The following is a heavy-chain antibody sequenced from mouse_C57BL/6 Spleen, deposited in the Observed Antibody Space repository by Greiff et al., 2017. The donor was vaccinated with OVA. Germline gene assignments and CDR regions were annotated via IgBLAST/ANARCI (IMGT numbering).Heavy chain of an antibody. J-gene: IGHJ3*01. CDR3: TRDYDYDDGAWFAY. CDR1: GYTFTDYE. D-gene: IGHD2-4*01. V-gene: IGHV1-15*01. Sequence: QVQLQQSGAELVRPGASVTLSCKASGYTFTDYEMHWVKQTPVHGLEWIGAIDPETGGTAYNQKFKGKAILTADKSSSTAYMELRSLTSEDSAVYYCTRDYDYDDGAWFAYWGQGTLVTVSA. CDR2: IDPETGGT.